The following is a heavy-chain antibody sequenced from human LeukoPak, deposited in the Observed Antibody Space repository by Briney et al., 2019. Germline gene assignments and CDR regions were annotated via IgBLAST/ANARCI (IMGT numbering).Heavy chain of an antibody. Sequence: GGSLRLSCAASGFTLSSYSMNWVRQAPGKGLVWVSRINRDGSSTSYADSVKGRFTISRDNAKNTLYLQMNSLRAEDTAVYYCARGGCCGDCYNYYYYGMDVWGQGTTVTVSS. V-gene: IGHV3-74*01. CDR1: GFTLSSYS. CDR3: ARGGCCGDCYNYYYYGMDV. D-gene: IGHD2-21*02. J-gene: IGHJ6*02. CDR2: INRDGSST.